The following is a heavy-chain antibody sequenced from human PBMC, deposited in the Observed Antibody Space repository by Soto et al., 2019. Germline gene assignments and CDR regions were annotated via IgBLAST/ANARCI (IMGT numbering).Heavy chain of an antibody. Sequence: SVKVSCKASGYSFTANSMHWVRQAPGQGLEWMGRIIPILGIANYAQKFQGRVTITADKSTSTAYMELSSLRSEDTAVYYCEMMSLTGYLYWGQGTLVTVSS. J-gene: IGHJ4*02. CDR3: EMMSLTGYLY. V-gene: IGHV1-69*02. CDR1: GYSFTANS. D-gene: IGHD3-9*01. CDR2: IIPILGIA.